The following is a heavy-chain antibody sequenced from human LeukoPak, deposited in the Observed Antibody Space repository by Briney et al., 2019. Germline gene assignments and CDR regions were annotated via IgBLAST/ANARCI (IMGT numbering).Heavy chain of an antibody. D-gene: IGHD2-21*02. CDR1: GGTFSSYA. CDR2: IIPIFGTA. CDR3: AREVEHIVVVTAYNWFDP. V-gene: IGHV1-69*13. Sequence: VASVKVSCKASGGTFSSYAISWVRQAPGQGLEWMGGIIPIFGTANYAQKFQGRVTITADESTSTAYMELRSLRSEDTAVYYCAREVEHIVVVTAYNWFDPWGQGTLVTVSS. J-gene: IGHJ5*02.